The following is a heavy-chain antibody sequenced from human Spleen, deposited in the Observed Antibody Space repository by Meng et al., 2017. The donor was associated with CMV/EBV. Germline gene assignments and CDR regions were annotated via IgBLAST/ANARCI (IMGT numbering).Heavy chain of an antibody. CDR1: GFTFVGFT. CDR2: ITSSATYI. J-gene: IGHJ6*02. CDR3: AKVAGKDFWSGLYGGYYNGMDV. Sequence: GESLKISCAASGFTFVGFTLTWVRQAPGKGLEWVSSITSSATYIYYADSVKGRFTISRDNAKNLLYLQMNSLRVEDTAVYYCAKVAGKDFWSGLYGGYYNGMDVWGQGTTVTVSS. V-gene: IGHV3-21*04. D-gene: IGHD3-3*01.